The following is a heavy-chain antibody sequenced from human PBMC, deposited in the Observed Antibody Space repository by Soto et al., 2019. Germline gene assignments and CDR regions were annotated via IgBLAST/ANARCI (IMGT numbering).Heavy chain of an antibody. V-gene: IGHV3-21*01. J-gene: IGHJ6*02. CDR1: GFTFSSYS. Sequence: PGGSRRLSCAASGFTFSSYSMNWVRQAPGKGLEWVSSISSSSSYIYYADSVKGRLTISRDNAKNSLYLQMNSLRAEETAVYNCARDQRRDAYDIFTGYPSYGMDVWGQGTTVTVSS. D-gene: IGHD3-9*01. CDR2: ISSSSSYI. CDR3: ARDQRRDAYDIFTGYPSYGMDV.